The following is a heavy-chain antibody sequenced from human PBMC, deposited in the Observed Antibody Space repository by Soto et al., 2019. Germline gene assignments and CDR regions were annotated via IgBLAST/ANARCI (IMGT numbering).Heavy chain of an antibody. J-gene: IGHJ5*02. CDR2: IFYSGTT. Sequence: QVQLQESGPGLVKPSQTLSLTCTVSGGSISSGGYYWSWIRQHPGKGLEWIGYIFYSGTTCYNPSLKGGFTISVDTSKNQFSLKLSSVNDADTAVYYCARSVDPWGQGTLVTVSS. CDR3: ARSVDP. CDR1: GGSISSGGYY. V-gene: IGHV4-31*03.